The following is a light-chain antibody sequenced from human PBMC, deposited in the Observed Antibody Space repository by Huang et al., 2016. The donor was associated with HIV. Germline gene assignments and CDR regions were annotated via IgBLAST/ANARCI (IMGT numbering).Light chain of an antibody. J-gene: IGKJ5*01. CDR3: QQYNDWPLIT. Sequence: EILMTQSPGTLSVSPGERVTLSCSANASVSSSLAWYQQISGQAPRLLIYAAANRATGIPARFSGSGSGTNVTLTISSLQSEDFAVYYCQQYNDWPLITFGQGTRLDIK. V-gene: IGKV3-15*01. CDR2: AAA. CDR1: ASVSSS.